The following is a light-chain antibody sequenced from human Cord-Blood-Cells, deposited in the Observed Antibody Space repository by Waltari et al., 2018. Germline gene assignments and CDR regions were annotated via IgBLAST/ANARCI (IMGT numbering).Light chain of an antibody. Sequence: QSVLTQPPSASGTPGQRVTISCSGRSSNIGSNYVYWYQQPPGTAPKLLIYRNKQRPSGVPDRFSGSKSGTSASLAISGLRSEDEADYYCAAWDDSLSGRVFGGGTKLTVL. CDR2: RNK. CDR1: SSNIGSNY. J-gene: IGLJ3*02. V-gene: IGLV1-47*01. CDR3: AAWDDSLSGRV.